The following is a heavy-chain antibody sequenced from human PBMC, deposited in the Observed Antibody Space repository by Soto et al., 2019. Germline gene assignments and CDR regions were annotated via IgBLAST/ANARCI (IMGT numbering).Heavy chain of an antibody. CDR3: GRHLLPHGDRYEVGY. Sequence: QVQLKESGPGLVKPSETLSLTCTVSGDSINNHYWNWIRQPPGKGLEWIGYIYYNGDSAYNPSLNSRVTMSVDPSKNQLSLKLTSVTAADTAVYYCGRHLLPHGDRYEVGYWGQGTLVTVSS. J-gene: IGHJ4*02. V-gene: IGHV4-59*08. CDR2: IYYNGDS. D-gene: IGHD1-20*01. CDR1: GDSINNHY.